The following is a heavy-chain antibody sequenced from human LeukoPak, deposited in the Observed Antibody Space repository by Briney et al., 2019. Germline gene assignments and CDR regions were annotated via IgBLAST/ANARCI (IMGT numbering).Heavy chain of an antibody. CDR1: DASMSSHY. V-gene: IGHV4-59*11. J-gene: IGHJ6*03. CDR3: ARGVYNYYYMDV. CDR2: VFSTGDS. Sequence: SETLSLTCTVSDASMSSHYWIWVRQPPGRGLEWIGYVFSTGDSTYSPSLKSRVTISIDMSENQFSLKLNSVTAADTAVYYCARGVYNYYYMDVWGRGATVTVSS.